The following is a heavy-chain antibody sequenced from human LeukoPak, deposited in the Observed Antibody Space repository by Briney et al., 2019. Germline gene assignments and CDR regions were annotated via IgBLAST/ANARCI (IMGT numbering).Heavy chain of an antibody. V-gene: IGHV4-30-4*08. D-gene: IGHD6-25*01. CDR1: GGSISSGDYY. J-gene: IGHJ3*02. CDR2: IYYSGST. CDR3: ARSSPDCSGARCRDDAFDI. Sequence: SQTLSLTCTVSGGSISSGDYYWSWIRQPPGKGLEWIGYIYYSGSTYYNPSLKSRVTISVDTSKNQFSLKLSSVTAADTAVYYCARSSPDCSGARCRDDAFDIWGQGTMVTVSS.